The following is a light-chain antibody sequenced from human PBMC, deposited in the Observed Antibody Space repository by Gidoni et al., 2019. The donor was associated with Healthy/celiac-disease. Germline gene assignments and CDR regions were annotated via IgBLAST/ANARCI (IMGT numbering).Light chain of an antibody. J-gene: IGKJ2*01. CDR3: QQYESSPYT. Sequence: DIVLTQSPGTLSLSPGERATLSCRASQSVSRRYIAWYQQNYRQAPGLLIDGASSSATGTPDRFSRSGCGTDFTLTISSRESEDCAVYYCQQYESSPYTFGQGTKLEIK. V-gene: IGKV3-20*01. CDR2: GAS. CDR1: QSVSRRY.